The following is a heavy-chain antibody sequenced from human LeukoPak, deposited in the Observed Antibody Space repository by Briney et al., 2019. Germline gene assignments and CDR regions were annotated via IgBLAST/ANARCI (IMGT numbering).Heavy chain of an antibody. CDR1: GFTFSSYA. D-gene: IGHD3-3*01. CDR2: ISYDGSNK. J-gene: IGHJ4*02. CDR3: ARDETYYDFWSGYCLDY. V-gene: IGHV3-30*01. Sequence: GGPLRLSCAASGFTFSSYAMHWVRQAPGKGLEWVAVISYDGSNKYYADSVKGRFTISRDNSKNTLYLQMNSLRAEDTAVYYCARDETYYDFWSGYCLDYWGQGTLVTVSS.